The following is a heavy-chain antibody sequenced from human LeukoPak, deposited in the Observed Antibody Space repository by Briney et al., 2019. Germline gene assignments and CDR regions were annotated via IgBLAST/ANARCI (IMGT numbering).Heavy chain of an antibody. Sequence: ASVKVSCKASGYTFTGYYMHWVRQAPGQGLEWMGWINPNSGGTNYAQKFQGWVTMTWDTSISTAYMELSRLRSDDTAVYYCARHTAMDDFDYWGQGTLVTVSS. CDR3: ARHTAMDDFDY. CDR2: INPNSGGT. J-gene: IGHJ4*02. CDR1: GYTFTGYY. D-gene: IGHD5-18*01. V-gene: IGHV1-2*04.